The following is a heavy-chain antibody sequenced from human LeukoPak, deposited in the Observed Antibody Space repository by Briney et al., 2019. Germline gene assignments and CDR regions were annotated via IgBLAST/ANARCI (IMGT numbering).Heavy chain of an antibody. CDR1: GFTFSSYD. Sequence: PGGSLRLSCAASGFTFSSYDMHWVRQATGKGLEWVSAIGTAGDTYYPGSVKGRFTISRENAKNSLYLQMNSLRAGDTAVYYCARVKSSGWYYDYWGQGTLVTVSS. J-gene: IGHJ4*02. CDR3: ARVKSSGWYYDY. V-gene: IGHV3-13*01. D-gene: IGHD6-19*01. CDR2: IGTAGDT.